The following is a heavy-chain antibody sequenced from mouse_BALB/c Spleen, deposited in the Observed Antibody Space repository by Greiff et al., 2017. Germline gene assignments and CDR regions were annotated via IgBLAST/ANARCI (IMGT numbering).Heavy chain of an antibody. D-gene: IGHD4-1*01. J-gene: IGHJ1*01. CDR2: IDPANGNT. CDR3: ALGHWYFDV. V-gene: IGHV14-3*02. Sequence: EVKLQESGAELVKPGASVKLSCTASGFNIKDTYMHWVKQRPEQGLEWIGRIDPANGNTKYDPKFQGKATITADTSSNTAYLQLSSLTSEDTAVYYCALGHWYFDVWGAGTTVTVSS. CDR1: GFNIKDTY.